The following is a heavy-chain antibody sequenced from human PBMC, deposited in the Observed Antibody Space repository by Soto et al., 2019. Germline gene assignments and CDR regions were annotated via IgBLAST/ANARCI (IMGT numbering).Heavy chain of an antibody. Sequence: QVQLVQSGPDVKKPGASVKVSCMASGFHFSSYGFSLVRQAPGQGLEWMGWISAYHGNTNYAQKFQGRVNMTTDTSTNTAYMELGSLRSDYTAIYYCARVGPVTMVRTRGGVDPWGQVTLVTVSS. J-gene: IGHJ5*02. CDR2: ISAYHGNT. CDR3: ARVGPVTMVRTRGGVDP. V-gene: IGHV1-18*01. D-gene: IGHD3-10*01. CDR1: GFHFSSYG.